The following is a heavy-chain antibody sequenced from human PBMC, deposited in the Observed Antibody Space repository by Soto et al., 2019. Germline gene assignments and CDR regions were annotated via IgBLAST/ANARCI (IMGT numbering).Heavy chain of an antibody. D-gene: IGHD2-8*01. V-gene: IGHV3-30*03. CDR1: GFTFSSYG. CDR2: ISYDGSNK. CDR3: ATEHCTDGVCYTSVDGMDV. J-gene: IGHJ6*02. Sequence: GGSLRLSCAASGFTFSSYGMHWVRQAPGKGLEWVAVISYDGSNKYYADSVKGRFTISRDNSKNTLYLQMNSLRAEDTAVYYCATEHCTDGVCYTSVDGMDVWAKGPRSPSP.